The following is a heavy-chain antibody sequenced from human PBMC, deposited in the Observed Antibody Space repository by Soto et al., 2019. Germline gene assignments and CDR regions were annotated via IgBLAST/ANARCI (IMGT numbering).Heavy chain of an antibody. D-gene: IGHD4-17*01. CDR1: GYTLTSYY. CDR3: ATTTVTTGDYYYYYYMDV. V-gene: IGHV1-46*03. J-gene: IGHJ6*03. Sequence: ASVKVSCKSSGYTLTSYYMHWVRQAPGQGLEWMGIINPSGGSTNYAQKFQGRVTMTRDTSTSTFYMELSSLRSEDTAVYYCATTTVTTGDYYYYYYMDVWAKGTTVTVS. CDR2: INPSGGST.